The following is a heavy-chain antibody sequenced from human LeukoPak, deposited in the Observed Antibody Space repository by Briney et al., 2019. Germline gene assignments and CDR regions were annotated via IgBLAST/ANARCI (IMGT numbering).Heavy chain of an antibody. CDR1: GFSFTSYA. Sequence: GASVKVSCXTSGFSFTSYAISWVRQAPGQGLEWMAWIIPYNGNTNYAQKLQGRVTMTTDTSTSTAYMELRSLTSDDTAVYYCARDLYRSVTSCPRLGLFDSWGQGSLVTVTS. V-gene: IGHV1-18*01. CDR2: IIPYNGNT. CDR3: ARDLYRSVTSCPRLGLFDS. D-gene: IGHD2-2*01. J-gene: IGHJ4*02.